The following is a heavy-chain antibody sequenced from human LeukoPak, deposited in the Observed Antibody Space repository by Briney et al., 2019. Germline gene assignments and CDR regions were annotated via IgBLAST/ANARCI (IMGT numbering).Heavy chain of an antibody. D-gene: IGHD1-1*01. CDR1: GGSISSYY. CDR2: IYGSGST. J-gene: IGHJ5*02. Sequence: SETLALTCTVPGGSISSYYWSWIRQPPGKGLEWIGHIYGSGSTNYNPSLKSRVTLSVDTSKNQFSLKLSSVTAADTAVYYCAREGTSGTHLNWFDPWGQGTLVTVSS. V-gene: IGHV4-59*01. CDR3: AREGTSGTHLNWFDP.